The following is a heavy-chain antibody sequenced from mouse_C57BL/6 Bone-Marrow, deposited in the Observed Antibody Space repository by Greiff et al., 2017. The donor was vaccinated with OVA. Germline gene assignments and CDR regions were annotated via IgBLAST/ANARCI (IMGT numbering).Heavy chain of an antibody. CDR2: IYPGDGDT. V-gene: IGHV1-80*01. CDR3: AREDYLDFDY. D-gene: IGHD2-4*01. Sequence: VQVVESGAELVKPGASVKISCKASGYAFSSYWMNWVKQRPGKGLEWIGQIYPGDGDTNYNGKFKGKATLTADKSSSTAYMQLSSLTSEDSAVYFCAREDYLDFDYWGQGTTLTVSS. J-gene: IGHJ2*01. CDR1: GYAFSSYW.